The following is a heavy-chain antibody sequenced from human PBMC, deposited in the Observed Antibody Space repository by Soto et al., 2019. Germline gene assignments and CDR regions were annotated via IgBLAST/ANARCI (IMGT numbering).Heavy chain of an antibody. V-gene: IGHV3-48*03. D-gene: IGHD6-6*01. Sequence: GGSLRLSCVGSGFTFSSFEMNWVRQTPGKGLEWLSYIGRSGETIYYADSVKGRFTISRDNAKSSLFLQMNGLRDEDTGIYYCARGSRGGAARRPTFYYWGRGTLVTVSS. CDR2: IGRSGETI. CDR3: ARGSRGGAARRPTFYY. J-gene: IGHJ4*02. CDR1: GFTFSSFE.